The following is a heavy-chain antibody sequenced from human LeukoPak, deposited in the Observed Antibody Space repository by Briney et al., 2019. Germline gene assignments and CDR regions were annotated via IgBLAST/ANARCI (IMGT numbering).Heavy chain of an antibody. D-gene: IGHD2-2*01. CDR3: ARDILYQLLPDY. V-gene: IGHV3-7*01. CDR2: IKQDGSEK. J-gene: IGHJ4*02. Sequence: GGSLRLSCAASGSTFSSYWMSWVRQAPGKGLGWVANIKQDGSEKYYVDSVKGRFTISRDNAKNSLYLQMNSLRAEDTAVYYCARDILYQLLPDYWGQGTLVTVSS. CDR1: GSTFSSYW.